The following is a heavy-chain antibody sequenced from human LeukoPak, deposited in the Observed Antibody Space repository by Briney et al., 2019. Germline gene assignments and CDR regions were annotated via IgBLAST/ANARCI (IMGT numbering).Heavy chain of an antibody. D-gene: IGHD2-8*01. CDR1: GDSISSYY. CDR3: ARGYCTNAVCSLGPTQA. V-gene: IGHV4-59*12. CDR2: IYYSGST. J-gene: IGHJ4*02. Sequence: SETLSLTCTVSGDSISSYYWSWIRQPPGKGLEWIGYIYYSGSTIYNPSLNSRVTISVDTSKNQFSLKLSSVTAADTAVYYCARGYCTNAVCSLGPTQAWGQGTLVTVSS.